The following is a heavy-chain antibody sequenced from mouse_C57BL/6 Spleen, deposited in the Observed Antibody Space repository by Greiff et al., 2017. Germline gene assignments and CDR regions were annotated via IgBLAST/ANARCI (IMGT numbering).Heavy chain of an antibody. J-gene: IGHJ3*01. CDR2: IRNKANGYTT. D-gene: IGHD2-10*02. Sequence: EVQVVESGGGLVQPGGSLSLSCAASGFTFTAYYMSWVRQPPGKALEWLGFIRNKANGYTTEYSASVNVRFTISRDNSQSILYLQMKALRAEDSATYYCARAPYGNLFAEWGQGNLVTVAA. CDR1: GFTFTAYY. V-gene: IGHV7-3*01. CDR3: ARAPYGNLFAE.